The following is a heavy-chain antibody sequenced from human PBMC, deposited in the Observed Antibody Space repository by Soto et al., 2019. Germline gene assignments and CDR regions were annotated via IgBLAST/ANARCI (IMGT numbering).Heavy chain of an antibody. J-gene: IGHJ5*02. V-gene: IGHV1-69*13. Sequence: ASVKVSCKASGGTFSSYAISWVRQAPGQGLVWMGGIIPIFGTANYAQKFQGRVTITADEPTSTAYMELSSLRFEDTAVYYCARGIQLWLNWFDPWGQGTLVTVSS. D-gene: IGHD5-18*01. CDR2: IIPIFGTA. CDR3: ARGIQLWLNWFDP. CDR1: GGTFSSYA.